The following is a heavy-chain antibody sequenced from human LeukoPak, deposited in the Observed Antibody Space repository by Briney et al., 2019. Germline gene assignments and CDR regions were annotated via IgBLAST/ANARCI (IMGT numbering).Heavy chain of an antibody. V-gene: IGHV3-21*01. D-gene: IGHD5-12*01. CDR1: GFTFSSYS. Sequence: KPGGSLRLSCAASGFTFSSYSMNWVRQAPGKGLEWVSSISSSSSYIYYADSVKGRFTISRDNAKNSLYLQMNSLRAEDTAVYYCARDLYSGYDSKYGMDVWGQGTTVTVSS. CDR2: ISSSSSYI. J-gene: IGHJ6*02. CDR3: ARDLYSGYDSKYGMDV.